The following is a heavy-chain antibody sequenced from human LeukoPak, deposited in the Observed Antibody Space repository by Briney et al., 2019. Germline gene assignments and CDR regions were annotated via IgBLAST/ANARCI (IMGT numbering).Heavy chain of an antibody. J-gene: IGHJ4*02. Sequence: PGGSLRLSCAASGFIFSDYYMSWIRQAPGKGLEWVSYISSSDSDKKYADSVKGRFTIYRDNAKNSLYLQMNSLRAEDTAVYYCARDPRYSYFDHWGQGTPVTVSS. CDR2: ISSSDSDK. V-gene: IGHV3-11*05. CDR1: GFIFSDYY. D-gene: IGHD2-15*01. CDR3: ARDPRYSYFDH.